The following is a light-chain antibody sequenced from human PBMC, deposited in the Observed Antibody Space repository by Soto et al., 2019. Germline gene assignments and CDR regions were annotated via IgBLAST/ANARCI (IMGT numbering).Light chain of an antibody. V-gene: IGLV4-60*02. CDR3: EPWYSNTHKV. J-gene: IGLJ3*02. Sequence: QSVLTQSSSASASLGSSVKLTCILSSGHSTYIIAWHQQQPGKAPRFLMTLDRSGSYNRGSGVPDRFSGSSSGADRYLTIPNLQFEDEGDYYCEPWYSNTHKVFGGGTKLTVL. CDR2: LDRSGSY. CDR1: SGHSTYI.